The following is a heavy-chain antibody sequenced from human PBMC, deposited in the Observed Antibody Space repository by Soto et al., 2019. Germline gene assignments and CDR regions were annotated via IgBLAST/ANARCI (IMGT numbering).Heavy chain of an antibody. Sequence: PGGSLRLSCAASGFTFSSYAMHWVRQAPGKGLEWVAVISYDGSNKYYADSVKGRFTISRDNSKNTLYLQMDSLRAEDTAVYYCARDTRIVVVPAATYYYYYGMDVWGQGTTVTVSS. D-gene: IGHD2-2*01. CDR3: ARDTRIVVVPAATYYYYYGMDV. J-gene: IGHJ6*02. CDR1: GFTFSSYA. V-gene: IGHV3-30-3*01. CDR2: ISYDGSNK.